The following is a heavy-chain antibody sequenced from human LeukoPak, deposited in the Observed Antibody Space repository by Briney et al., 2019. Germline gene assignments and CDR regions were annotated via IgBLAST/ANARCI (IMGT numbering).Heavy chain of an antibody. CDR2: SYYSGST. D-gene: IGHD1-26*01. Sequence: SETLSLTCTVSGGSISSSTSYWGWIRQPPGKGLEWLGTSYYSGSTYYNPSLKGRVTILVDTSKNQFSLKLSSVAAADTAVYYCARDRLYSGSYPDVFDIWGQGTMVTVSS. CDR1: GGSISSSTSY. V-gene: IGHV4-39*07. J-gene: IGHJ3*02. CDR3: ARDRLYSGSYPDVFDI.